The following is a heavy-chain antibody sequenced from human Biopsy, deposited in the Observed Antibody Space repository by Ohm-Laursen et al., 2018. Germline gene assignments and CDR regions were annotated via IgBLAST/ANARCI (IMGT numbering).Heavy chain of an antibody. CDR3: ARDWSSGRYLEY. V-gene: IGHV4-59*12. Sequence: SDTLSLTCIVSSGSISSYYWSWIRQPPGKGLEWIGYISYSGNTNYNPSLKSRVTMSVDTSKNQFSLKVYSVTAADTAVYYCARDWSSGRYLEYWGQGSQVTVSS. D-gene: IGHD3-10*01. CDR1: SGSISSYY. J-gene: IGHJ4*02. CDR2: ISYSGNT.